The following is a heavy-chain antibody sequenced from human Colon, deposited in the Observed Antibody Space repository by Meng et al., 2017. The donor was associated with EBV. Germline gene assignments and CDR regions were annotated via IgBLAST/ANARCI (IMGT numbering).Heavy chain of an antibody. CDR1: GGSISSGGYY. Sequence: QVQLQESGPGLVKPSQTLSLPFTVSGGSISSGGYYWSWIRQHPGKGLEWIGYIYYSGSTYYNPSLKSRVTISIDTSKNQFSLKLSSVTAADTAVYYCARGPSRWLQFSFDYWGQGTLVTVSS. V-gene: IGHV4-31*03. J-gene: IGHJ4*02. D-gene: IGHD5-24*01. CDR3: ARGPSRWLQFSFDY. CDR2: IYYSGST.